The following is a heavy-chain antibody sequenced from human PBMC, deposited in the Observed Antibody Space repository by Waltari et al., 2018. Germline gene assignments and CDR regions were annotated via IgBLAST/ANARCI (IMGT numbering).Heavy chain of an antibody. D-gene: IGHD1-26*01. CDR2: IYYSGST. J-gene: IGHJ4*02. V-gene: IGHV4-59*01. CDR1: GGSISSYY. Sequence: QVQLQESGPGLVKPSETLSLTCTVSGGSISSYYWSWIRQPPGKGLEWIGYIYYSGSTNSNPSLKSRVTISVDTSKNQFSLKLSSVTAADTAVYYCARGVGATDYWGQGTLVTVSS. CDR3: ARGVGATDY.